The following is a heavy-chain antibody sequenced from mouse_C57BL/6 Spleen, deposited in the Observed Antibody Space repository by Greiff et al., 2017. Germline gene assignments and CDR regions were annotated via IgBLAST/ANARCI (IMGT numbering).Heavy chain of an antibody. Sequence: VQLQESGPGLVAPSPSLPITCPVSGFSLTSYGVAWVRQPPGKGLEWLGVIWGGGSTNYNSALMSRLSISKDNSKSQVFLRMNSLQTDDTAMYYCAKQSQLGRGFAYWGQGTLVTVSA. D-gene: IGHD4-1*02. CDR2: IWGGGST. CDR3: AKQSQLGRGFAY. CDR1: GFSLTSYG. V-gene: IGHV2-9*01. J-gene: IGHJ3*01.